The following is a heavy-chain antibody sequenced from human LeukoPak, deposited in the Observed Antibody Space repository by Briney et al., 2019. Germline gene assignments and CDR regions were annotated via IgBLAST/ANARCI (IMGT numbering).Heavy chain of an antibody. CDR3: ARDQGYYYDSSGYYGVGDFDY. Sequence: GGSLRLSCAASGFTFSSYSMNWVRQAPGKGLEWVSPIRSSRRYIYYADSVQGRFTISRDNAKNSLYLQMHSLRVEDTAVYYCARDQGYYYDSSGYYGVGDFDYWGQGTLVTVSS. D-gene: IGHD3-22*01. CDR2: IRSSRRYI. J-gene: IGHJ4*02. V-gene: IGHV3-21*01. CDR1: GFTFSSYS.